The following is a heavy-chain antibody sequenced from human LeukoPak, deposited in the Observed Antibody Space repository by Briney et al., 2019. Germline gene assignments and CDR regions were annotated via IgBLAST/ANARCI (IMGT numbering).Heavy chain of an antibody. CDR1: GGSISSYY. D-gene: IGHD3-22*01. V-gene: IGHV4-59*01. CDR3: ARVQTTYYYDSSGYSYGMDV. CDR2: IYYSGST. Sequence: SETLSLTCTVSGGSISSYYWNWIRQPPGKGLEWIGYIYYSGSTNYNPSLKSRVTISVDTSKNQFSLKLSSVTAADTAVYCCARVQTTYYYDSSGYSYGMDVWGQGTTVTVSS. J-gene: IGHJ6*02.